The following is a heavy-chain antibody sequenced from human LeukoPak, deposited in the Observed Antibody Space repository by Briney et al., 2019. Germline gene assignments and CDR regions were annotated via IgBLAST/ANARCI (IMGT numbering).Heavy chain of an antibody. CDR3: AKVAQKGVYSSSWYVAQHYYYYMDV. V-gene: IGHV3-30*02. CDR1: GFTFSSYG. Sequence: GGSLRLSCAASGFTFSSYGMRWVRQAPGKGLEWVAFIRYDGSNKYYADSVKGRFTISRDNSKNTLYLQMNSLSAEDTAVYYCAKVAQKGVYSSSWYVAQHYYYYMDVWGKGTTVTISS. D-gene: IGHD6-13*01. J-gene: IGHJ6*03. CDR2: IRYDGSNK.